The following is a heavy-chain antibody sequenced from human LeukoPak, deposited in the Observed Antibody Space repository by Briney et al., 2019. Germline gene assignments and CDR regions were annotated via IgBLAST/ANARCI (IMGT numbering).Heavy chain of an antibody. CDR2: INHGGSF. J-gene: IGHJ6*02. CDR1: GESLSDYY. V-gene: IGHV4-34*01. Sequence: PSETLSLTCAVYGESLSDYYWSWIRQPPGKGLEWIGGINHGGSFNYSPSLESRVSLSVDTSRNHLSLKLRSVTAADTGIYYCAGVPYSSGGSSNFFYYYGVDVWGQGTTVTVSS. CDR3: AGVPYSSGGSSNFFYYYGVDV. D-gene: IGHD2-15*01.